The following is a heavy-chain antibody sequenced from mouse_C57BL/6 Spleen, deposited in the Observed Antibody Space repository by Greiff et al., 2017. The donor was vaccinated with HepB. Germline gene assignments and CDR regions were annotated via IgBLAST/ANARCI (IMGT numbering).Heavy chain of an antibody. V-gene: IGHV14-4*01. CDR2: IDPENGDT. J-gene: IGHJ2*01. Sequence: EVQLQQSGAELVRPGASVKLSCTASGFNIKDDYMHWVKQRPEQGLEWIGWIDPENGDTEYASKFQGKATITADTSSNTAYLQLSSLTSEDTAVYYCTTWVYDYGSSYVFFDYWGQGTTLTVSS. CDR1: GFNIKDDY. D-gene: IGHD1-1*01. CDR3: TTWVYDYGSSYVFFDY.